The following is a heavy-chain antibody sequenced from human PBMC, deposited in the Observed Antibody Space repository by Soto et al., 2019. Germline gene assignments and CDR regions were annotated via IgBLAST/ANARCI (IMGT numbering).Heavy chain of an antibody. J-gene: IGHJ2*01. CDR1: GGSFSGYY. CDR3: ARESHDILTGPPWVWYFDL. V-gene: IGHV4-34*01. CDR2: INDRGSI. Sequence: QVQLQQWGAGPLRPLETLSLTCGVSGGSFSGYYWAWIRQSPGKGLEWIGEINDRGSINYNPCLKSRVSISVDTSKNHYSLHLSSVTAADTAVYYCARESHDILTGPPWVWYFDLWGRGTLVTVSS. D-gene: IGHD3-9*01.